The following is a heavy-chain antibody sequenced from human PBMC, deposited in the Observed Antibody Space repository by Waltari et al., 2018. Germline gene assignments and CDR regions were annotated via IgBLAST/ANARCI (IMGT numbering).Heavy chain of an antibody. D-gene: IGHD6-13*01. Sequence: EVRLVGSGGGGVPAGGSLRLYCAGSGCTFGDFTMHWVRQAPGKGLEWVSYISWDGGDRFYADSVKGRFTISRDNTKNSLYLQMNSLRTDDTALYYCARDDHGQQLAYWGQGTLVTVSS. CDR2: ISWDGGDR. V-gene: IGHV3-43*01. CDR1: GCTFGDFT. CDR3: ARDDHGQQLAY. J-gene: IGHJ1*01.